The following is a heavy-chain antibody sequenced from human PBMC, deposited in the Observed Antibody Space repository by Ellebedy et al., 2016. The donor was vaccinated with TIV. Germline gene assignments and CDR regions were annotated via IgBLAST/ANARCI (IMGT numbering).Heavy chain of an antibody. D-gene: IGHD1-7*01. V-gene: IGHV4-39*01. CDR1: GGSIRSITDH. Sequence: SETLSLTXTVSGGSIRSITDHWGSVRQPPGKGLAWIGSMYYSGSTYYNPSLKSRVIMSIDTRENQFSLRLTSVTAADTAVYYCARHFTGTSLLVEAFDVWGQGTLVIVSS. CDR3: ARHFTGTSLLVEAFDV. CDR2: MYYSGST. J-gene: IGHJ3*01.